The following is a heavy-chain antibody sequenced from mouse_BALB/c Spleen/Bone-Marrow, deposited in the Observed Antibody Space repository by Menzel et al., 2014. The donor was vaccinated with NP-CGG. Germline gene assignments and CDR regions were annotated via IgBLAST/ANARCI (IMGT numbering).Heavy chain of an antibody. CDR3: TREKYGDYYVFDY. D-gene: IGHD2-3*01. V-gene: IGHV1S29*02. J-gene: IGHJ2*01. CDR1: GYTFTDYN. Sequence: VQLQQSGPELVKPGASVKISCKASGYTFTDYNMHWVKQSHGQSLEWIGYIYPYNGGAGYNQKFKGKATLTLDTSSSPTYIELLRLTSEDAAVYYCTREKYGDYYVFDYWGQGTTLTVSS. CDR2: IYPYNGGA.